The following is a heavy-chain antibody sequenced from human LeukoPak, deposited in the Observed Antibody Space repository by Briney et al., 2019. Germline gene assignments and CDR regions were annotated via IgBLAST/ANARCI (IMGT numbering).Heavy chain of an antibody. CDR1: GGSISSSSYY. J-gene: IGHJ6*03. CDR3: AREDSGYDKGGYYYYYYMDV. Sequence: KPSETLSLTCTVSGGSISSSSYYWGWVRQPPGKGLEWIGSIYYSGSTYYNPSLKSRVTISVDTSKNQFSLKLISVTAADTAVYYCAREDSGYDKGGYYYYYYMDVWGKGTTVTVSS. V-gene: IGHV4-39*07. D-gene: IGHD5-12*01. CDR2: IYYSGST.